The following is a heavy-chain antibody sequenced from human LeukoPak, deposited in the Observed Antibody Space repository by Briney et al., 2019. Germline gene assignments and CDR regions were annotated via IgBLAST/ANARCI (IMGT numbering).Heavy chain of an antibody. CDR1: GVSISSYY. D-gene: IGHD1-14*01. Sequence: SETLSLTRTVSGVSISSYYWSWIRQSPGKGLEWIGYIYYSGSTNYNPSLKSRVTISIDTSNNQFSLKLSSVTAADTAVYYCARSTGYYYGMDVWGQGTTVTVSS. J-gene: IGHJ6*02. CDR2: IYYSGST. V-gene: IGHV4-59*01. CDR3: ARSTGYYYGMDV.